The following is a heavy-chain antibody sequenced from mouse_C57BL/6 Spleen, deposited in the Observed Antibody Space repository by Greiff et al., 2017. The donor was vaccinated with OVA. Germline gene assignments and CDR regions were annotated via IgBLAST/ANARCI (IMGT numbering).Heavy chain of an antibody. CDR1: GYTFTSYW. J-gene: IGHJ2*01. CDR2: IYPGSGST. D-gene: IGHD1-1*01. Sequence: VQLQQPGAELVKPGASVKMSCKASGYTFTSYWITWVKQRPGQGLEWMGDIYPGSGSTNYNEKFKSKATLTVATASSTAYMQLSRLTSKDSAVYYGERVHILNYFDYWGQGTTLTVSS. CDR3: ERVHILNYFDY. V-gene: IGHV1-55*01.